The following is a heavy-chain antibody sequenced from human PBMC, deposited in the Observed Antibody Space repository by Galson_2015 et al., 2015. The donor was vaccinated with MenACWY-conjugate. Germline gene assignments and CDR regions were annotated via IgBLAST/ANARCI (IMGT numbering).Heavy chain of an antibody. CDR2: INPSGGGT. D-gene: IGHD2-2*01. V-gene: IGHV1-46*01. CDR3: ARVGYCSSPTCYLAFFDY. J-gene: IGHJ4*02. CDR1: GYTFSSHH. Sequence: SVKVSCKASGYTFSSHHMHWVRQAPGQGLEWMGIINPSGGGTSSAQKFQGRVTMTRDTSTSTVYMELSSLRSEDTAVYYCARVGYCSSPTCYLAFFDYWGQGTLVTVSS.